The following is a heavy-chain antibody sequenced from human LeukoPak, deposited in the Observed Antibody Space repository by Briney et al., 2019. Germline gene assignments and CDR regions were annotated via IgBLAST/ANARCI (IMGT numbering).Heavy chain of an antibody. V-gene: IGHV1-8*01. CDR1: GYTFTSYD. D-gene: IGHD4-17*01. Sequence: ASVKVSCKASGYTFTSYDINWVRPATGQGLERMGWMNPNSGNTGYAQKFQGRVTMTRNTSISTAYMELSSLRSEDTAVYYCARIVDYGDHGDYWGQGTLVTVSS. J-gene: IGHJ4*02. CDR2: MNPNSGNT. CDR3: ARIVDYGDHGDY.